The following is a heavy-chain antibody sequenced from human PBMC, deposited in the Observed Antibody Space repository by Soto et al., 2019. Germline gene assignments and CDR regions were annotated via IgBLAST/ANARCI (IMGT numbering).Heavy chain of an antibody. D-gene: IGHD2-2*01. Sequence: QVQLQQSGPGLVKPSQTLSLTCAISGDSVSTNSATWGWIRRAPSRGLEWMGRTYYSSTWYNDFAVSVKVRITINPDSSNNPSSLQLNSVAPGDTAVYYCARLVGNSWLDSWGQGSLVTVAS. CDR2: TYYSSTWYN. J-gene: IGHJ5*01. CDR3: ARLVGNSWLDS. V-gene: IGHV6-1*01. CDR1: GDSVSTNSAT.